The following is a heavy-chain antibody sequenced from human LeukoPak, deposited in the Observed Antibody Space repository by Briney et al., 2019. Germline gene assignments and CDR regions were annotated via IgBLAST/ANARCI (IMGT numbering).Heavy chain of an antibody. J-gene: IGHJ4*02. V-gene: IGHV3-23*01. CDR3: AKGSDFWSGYYNDY. Sequence: GGSLRLSCAASGFTFSSYAMSWVRQAPGKGLEWVSAISGSGGSTYYADSVKGRFTISRDNSKNTLYLQVNSLRAEDTAVYYCAKGSDFWSGYYNDYWGRGTLVTVSS. CDR2: ISGSGGST. D-gene: IGHD3-3*01. CDR1: GFTFSSYA.